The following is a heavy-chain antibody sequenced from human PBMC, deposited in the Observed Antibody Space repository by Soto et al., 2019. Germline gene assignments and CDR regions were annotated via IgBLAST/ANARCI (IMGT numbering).Heavy chain of an antibody. D-gene: IGHD3-9*01. CDR2: IYSGGST. V-gene: IGHV3-66*01. CDR1: GFTVTSNF. J-gene: IGHJ3*01. CDR3: ASDSYYDILTGQGRYAFDV. Sequence: EVQLVESGGGLVQPGGSLRLSCAASGFTVTSNFMSWVRQAPGKGLEWVSAIYSGGSTYYEDYVKGRCAISRDNVKNTLYLQMNSLRAEDTAVYYCASDSYYDILTGQGRYAFDVWGQGTMVTVSS.